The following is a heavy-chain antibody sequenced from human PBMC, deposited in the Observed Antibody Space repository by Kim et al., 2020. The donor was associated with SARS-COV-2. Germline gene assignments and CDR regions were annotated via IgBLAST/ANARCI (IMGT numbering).Heavy chain of an antibody. D-gene: IGHD5-12*01. CDR3: ARCKEYSGYVLDY. J-gene: IGHJ4*02. V-gene: IGHV1-69*01. Sequence: YTQKCQGTVTITADESTSQAYMELSSLRSEDTAVYYCARCKEYSGYVLDYWGQGTLVTVSS.